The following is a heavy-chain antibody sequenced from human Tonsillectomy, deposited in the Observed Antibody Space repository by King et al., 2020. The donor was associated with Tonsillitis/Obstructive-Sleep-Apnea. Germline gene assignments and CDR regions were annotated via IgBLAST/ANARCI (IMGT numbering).Heavy chain of an antibody. D-gene: IGHD2-2*01. CDR3: ARGMRDCSSTSCYWFDP. CDR1: GGSFSGYY. J-gene: IGHJ5*02. Sequence: VQLQQWGAGLLKPSETLSLTCAVYGGSFSGYYWSWIRQPPGKGLEWIGEINHSGSTNYNPSLKSRVTISVDTSKNQFSLKLSSLTAADTAVYYGARGMRDCSSTSCYWFDPWGQGTLVTVSS. V-gene: IGHV4-34*01. CDR2: INHSGST.